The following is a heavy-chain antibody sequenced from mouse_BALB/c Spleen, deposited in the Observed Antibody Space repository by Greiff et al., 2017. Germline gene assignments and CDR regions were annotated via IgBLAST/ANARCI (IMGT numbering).Heavy chain of an antibody. Sequence: EVQLQQSGAELVRSGASVKLSCTASGFNIKDYYMHWVKQRPEQGLEWIGWIDPENGDTEYAPKFQGKATMTADTSSNTAYLQLSSLTSEDTAVYYCNARDVYFDYWGQGTTLTVSS. CDR2: IDPENGDT. J-gene: IGHJ2*01. CDR1: GFNIKDYY. V-gene: IGHV14-4*02. CDR3: NARDVYFDY.